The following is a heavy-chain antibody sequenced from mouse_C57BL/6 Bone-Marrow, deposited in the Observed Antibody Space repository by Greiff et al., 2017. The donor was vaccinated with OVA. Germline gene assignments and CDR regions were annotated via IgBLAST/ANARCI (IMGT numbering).Heavy chain of an antibody. D-gene: IGHD1-1*01. Sequence: EVQRVESGPGLAKPSQTLSLTCSVTGYSITSDYWNWLRKFPGNKLEYMGYISYSGSTYYNPSLKSRISITRDTSKNQYYLQLNSVTTEDTATYYCARGYYGKENWGQGTTLTVSS. CDR1: GYSITSDY. V-gene: IGHV3-8*01. J-gene: IGHJ2*01. CDR2: ISYSGST. CDR3: ARGYYGKEN.